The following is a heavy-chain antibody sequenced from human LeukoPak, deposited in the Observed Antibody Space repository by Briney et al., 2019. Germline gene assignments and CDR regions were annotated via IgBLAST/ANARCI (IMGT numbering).Heavy chain of an antibody. V-gene: IGHV3-23*01. J-gene: IGHJ4*02. D-gene: IGHD2-15*01. CDR1: GFIFSGYA. CDR2: ISVSGGST. CDR3: AKAIVVVVAATGYVDY. Sequence: GGSLRLSCAASGFIFSGYAMSWVRQAPGKGLEWVSAISVSGGSTYYADSVKGRFTISRDNSKNTLYLQMNSLRAEDTAVYYCAKAIVVVVAATGYVDYWGQGTLVTVSS.